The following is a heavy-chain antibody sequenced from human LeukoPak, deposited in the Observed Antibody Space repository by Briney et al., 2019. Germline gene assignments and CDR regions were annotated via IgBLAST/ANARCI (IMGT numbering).Heavy chain of an antibody. Sequence: PSETLSLTCTVSGGSMINYYWSWIRQPPGKGLEWIGYIYYSGTTDYNPSVKSRVSMSVDTSKNQFSLRLRSVTAADTAVYYCARKGGRITGSRDAFDIWGQGTMVTVSS. V-gene: IGHV4-59*01. CDR1: GGSMINYY. D-gene: IGHD1-20*01. J-gene: IGHJ3*02. CDR3: ARKGGRITGSRDAFDI. CDR2: IYYSGTT.